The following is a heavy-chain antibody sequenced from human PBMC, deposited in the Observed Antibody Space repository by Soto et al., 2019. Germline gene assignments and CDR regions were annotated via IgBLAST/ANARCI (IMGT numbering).Heavy chain of an antibody. CDR3: ARGVKYDFDI. CDR1: GFTFSSYS. J-gene: IGHJ3*02. CDR2: ITTSSSYI. V-gene: IGHV3-21*01. Sequence: GGSLRLSCAASGFTFSSYSMNWVRQAPGKGLEWVSSITTSSSYIYYADSVKGRFTISRDNAKNSLYLQMNSLRAEDTAVYYCARGVKYDFDIWGQGTMVTVSS.